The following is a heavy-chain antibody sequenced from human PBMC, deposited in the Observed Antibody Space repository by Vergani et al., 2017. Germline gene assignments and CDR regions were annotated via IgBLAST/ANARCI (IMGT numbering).Heavy chain of an antibody. Sequence: QGKLAQSGAEVKKPGSSVKVSCKASGGPFSSNPISWARQAPGQGLEWMGRIIPIFGATSYAQKFQGRVTILADESTSTAYMELSSLRSEDTAVYYCARSSGYYSYYFDFWGQGTLVTVSS. CDR3: ARSSGYYSYYFDF. CDR1: GGPFSSNP. CDR2: IIPIFGAT. J-gene: IGHJ4*02. D-gene: IGHD3-22*01. V-gene: IGHV1-69*13.